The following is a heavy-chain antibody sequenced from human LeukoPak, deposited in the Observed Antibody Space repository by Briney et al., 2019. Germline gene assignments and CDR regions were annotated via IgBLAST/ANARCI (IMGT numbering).Heavy chain of an antibody. Sequence: ISNSGDIISYADSVKGRFTISRDNSKNTLYLQMNSLRAEDTAVYYCAKGRDGVRGSWDYWGQGTLVTVSS. CDR3: AKGRDGVRGSWDY. J-gene: IGHJ4*02. CDR2: ISNSGDII. V-gene: IGHV3-23*01. D-gene: IGHD3-10*01.